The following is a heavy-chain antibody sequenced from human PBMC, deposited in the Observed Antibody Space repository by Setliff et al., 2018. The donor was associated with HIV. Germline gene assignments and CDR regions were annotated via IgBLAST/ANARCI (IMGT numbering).Heavy chain of an antibody. D-gene: IGHD2-15*01. J-gene: IGHJ6*03. CDR3: AGGYCSGESCYGFRRGAFYYYYYMDV. Sequence: SETLSLTCTVSGGSISSESYYWNWIRQPAGKGLEHIGHIYTGGSTNYNPSLKSRVIISGDTSKNQFSLKMTSLTAADTAVYFCAGGYCSGESCYGFRRGAFYYYYYMDVWGKGTTVTAP. V-gene: IGHV4-61*09. CDR2: IYTGGST. CDR1: GGSISSESYY.